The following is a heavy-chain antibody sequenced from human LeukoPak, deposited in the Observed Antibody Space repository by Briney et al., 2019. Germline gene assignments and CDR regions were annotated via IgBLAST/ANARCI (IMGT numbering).Heavy chain of an antibody. CDR3: ARGPHLYDSSGYVDY. D-gene: IGHD3-22*01. J-gene: IGHJ4*02. CDR1: GGSISSYY. V-gene: IGHV4-59*01. Sequence: SETLSLTCTVSGGSISSYYWSWIRQPPVKGLEWIGYIYYSGSTNYNPSLKSRVTISVDTSKNQFSLKLSSVTAADTAVYYCARGPHLYDSSGYVDYWGQGTLVTASS. CDR2: IYYSGST.